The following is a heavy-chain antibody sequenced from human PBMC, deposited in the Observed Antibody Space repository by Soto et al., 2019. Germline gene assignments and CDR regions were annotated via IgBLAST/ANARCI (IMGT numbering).Heavy chain of an antibody. CDR2: LSGSGTST. CDR1: GFSFVNYA. Sequence: GGSLRLSCAASGFSFVNYAMNWVRQAPGKGLEWVSGLSGSGTSTYYADSVKGRFTISRDNSRDTRFLKMNSLTADETAVYYCAKATTNVGWVNPFDSWGQGALVTVSS. CDR3: AKATTNVGWVNPFDS. D-gene: IGHD6-19*01. J-gene: IGHJ4*02. V-gene: IGHV3-23*01.